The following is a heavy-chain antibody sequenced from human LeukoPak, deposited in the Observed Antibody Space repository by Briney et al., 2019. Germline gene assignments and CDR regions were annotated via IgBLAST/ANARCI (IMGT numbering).Heavy chain of an antibody. CDR3: ARGGEIAVALGGAFDI. Sequence: WGSLTLSCAASGFTFSVFAMSWVRQAPGKGPEWVSVIGGAGTCYTDSVKGRFIISRDNSKNTVSLQMNSLRPEDTAVYYCARGGEIAVALGGAFDIWGQGTMVTVSS. CDR1: GFTFSVFA. CDR2: IGGAGT. D-gene: IGHD6-19*01. J-gene: IGHJ3*02. V-gene: IGHV3-23*01.